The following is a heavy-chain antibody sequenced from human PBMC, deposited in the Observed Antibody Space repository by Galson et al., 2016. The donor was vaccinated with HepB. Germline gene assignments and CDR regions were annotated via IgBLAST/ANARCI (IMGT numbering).Heavy chain of an antibody. D-gene: IGHD3-3*01. CDR2: ISSSSSYI. J-gene: IGHJ3*02. Sequence: SLRLSCAASGFTFSSHAMNWVRQAPGKGLEWVSYISSSSSYIYYADAVKGRFIISRDNAKKSLYLQMNSLRDEDTAVYYCARDAWSCYYARDAFDIWGQGTMVTVSS. CDR3: ARDAWSCYYARDAFDI. CDR1: GFTFSSHA. V-gene: IGHV3-21*01.